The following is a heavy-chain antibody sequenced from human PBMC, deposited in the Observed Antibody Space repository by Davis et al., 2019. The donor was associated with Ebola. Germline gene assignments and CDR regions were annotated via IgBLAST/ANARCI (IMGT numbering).Heavy chain of an antibody. CDR1: GFTFSSYW. CDR2: IKQDGSEK. V-gene: IGHV3-7*01. CDR3: AREGTPYYYDSSGYYWGGSWFDP. Sequence: GESLKISCAASGFTFSSYWMSWVRQAPGKGLEWVANIKQDGSEKYYVDSVKGRFTISRDNAKNSLYLQMNSLRAEDTAVYYCAREGTPYYYDSSGYYWGGSWFDPWGQGTLVTVSS. J-gene: IGHJ5*02. D-gene: IGHD3-22*01.